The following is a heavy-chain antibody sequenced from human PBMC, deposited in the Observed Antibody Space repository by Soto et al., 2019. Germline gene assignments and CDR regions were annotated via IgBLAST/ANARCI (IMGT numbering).Heavy chain of an antibody. CDR1: GYTFSNYD. Sequence: QVQLVQSGGEVKKPGASVKVSCKTSGYTFSNYDFSWVRQAPGQGLEWMGWVSNKNGVTNYAEKFRDRVTMTTDISTNTIYMELRSLRSDDTAVYLCARERLNTGWYGFDHWGQGTQVTVSS. CDR2: VSNKNGVT. CDR3: ARERLNTGWYGFDH. J-gene: IGHJ4*02. V-gene: IGHV1-18*04. D-gene: IGHD6-19*01.